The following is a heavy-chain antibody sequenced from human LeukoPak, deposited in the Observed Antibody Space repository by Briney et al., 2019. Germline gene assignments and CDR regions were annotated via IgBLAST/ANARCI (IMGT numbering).Heavy chain of an antibody. CDR3: ARGLSNYGGNNWFDP. CDR1: GGSISSGGYS. V-gene: IGHV4-31*03. CDR2: IYYSGST. Sequence: PSQTLSLTCTVSGGSISSGGYSWSWIRQHPGKGLEWIGYIYYSGSTYYNPSLKSRVTISVDTSKNQFSLKLSSVTAADTAVYYCARGLSNYGGNNWFDPWGQGTLVTVSS. D-gene: IGHD4-23*01. J-gene: IGHJ5*02.